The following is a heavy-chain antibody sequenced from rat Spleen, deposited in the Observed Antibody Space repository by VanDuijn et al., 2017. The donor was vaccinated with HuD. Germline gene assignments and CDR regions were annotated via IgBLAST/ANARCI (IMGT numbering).Heavy chain of an antibody. CDR3: ARHSAAQVYVMDA. D-gene: IGHD1-11*01. V-gene: IGHV5-22*01. J-gene: IGHJ4*01. CDR2: ISYEGSAT. CDR1: GFTFSDYN. Sequence: EVQLVESGGGLVQPGRSLKLSCAASGFTFSDYNVAWVRQAPKKGLGWVATISYEGSATYYGDSVKGRFTISRDNAKSTLYLQMNSLRSEDTATDYWARHSAAQVYVMDAWGQGASVTVSS.